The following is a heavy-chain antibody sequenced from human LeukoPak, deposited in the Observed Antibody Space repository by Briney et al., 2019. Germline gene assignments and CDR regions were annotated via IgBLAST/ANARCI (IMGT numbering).Heavy chain of an antibody. V-gene: IGHV4-39*01. CDR3: ARGLKTLYDILTGHYKGVAYFDY. CDR2: IHDSRST. D-gene: IGHD3-9*01. Sequence: PSETLSLTCTVSGVSISDSSYYWGWIPPPPGMGLEWIASIHDSRSTYYNPSLKSRVTISVDTSKSQFSMKLTSVTAADAAVYYCARGLKTLYDILTGHYKGVAYFDYWGQGTLVTVSS. CDR1: GVSISDSSYY. J-gene: IGHJ4*02.